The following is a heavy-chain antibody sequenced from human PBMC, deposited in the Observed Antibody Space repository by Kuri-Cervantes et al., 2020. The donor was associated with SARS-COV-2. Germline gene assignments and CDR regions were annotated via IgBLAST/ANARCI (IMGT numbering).Heavy chain of an antibody. CDR2: ISWNSGSI. J-gene: IGHJ4*02. Sequence: GGSLRLSCAASGFTFSSYAMSWVRQAPGKGLEWVSGISWNSGSIGYADSVKGRFTISRDNAKNSLYLQMNSLRAEDTALYYCAKGYGDYVDVGFDYWGQGTLVTVSS. CDR1: GFTFSSYA. CDR3: AKGYGDYVDVGFDY. D-gene: IGHD4-17*01. V-gene: IGHV3-9*01.